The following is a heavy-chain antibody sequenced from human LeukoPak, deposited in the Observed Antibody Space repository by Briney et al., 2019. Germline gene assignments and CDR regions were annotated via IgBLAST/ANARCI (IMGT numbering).Heavy chain of an antibody. CDR1: GFTFSSYS. D-gene: IGHD2/OR15-2a*01. V-gene: IGHV3-48*02. CDR2: ITASGTAM. J-gene: IGHJ6*02. CDR3: ARDVYGNYGMDV. Sequence: GGSLRLSCAASGFTFSSYSMNWVRQAPGKGLEWVSHITASGTAMFYADSVKGRFTISRDNAKNSLYLQMNSLRDEDTAVYYCARDVYGNYGMDVWGQGTTVTVSS.